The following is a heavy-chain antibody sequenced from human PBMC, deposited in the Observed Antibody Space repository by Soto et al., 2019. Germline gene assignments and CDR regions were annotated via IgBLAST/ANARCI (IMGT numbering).Heavy chain of an antibody. CDR2: ISSSSSYI. CDR1: GFSFDDYA. CDR3: ASFRWLQWVYFDY. D-gene: IGHD5-12*01. Sequence: EVQLLESGGGLVQPGGSLRLSCAASGFSFDDYAMTWVRQAAGKGLEWVSAISSSSSYIYYADSVKGRFTISRDNAKNSLYLQMNSLRAEDTAVYYCASFRWLQWVYFDYWGQGTLVTVSS. V-gene: IGHV3-21*01. J-gene: IGHJ4*02.